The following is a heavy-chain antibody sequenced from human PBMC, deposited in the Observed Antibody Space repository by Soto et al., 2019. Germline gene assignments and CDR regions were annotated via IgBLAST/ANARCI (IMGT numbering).Heavy chain of an antibody. V-gene: IGHV1-18*03. CDR3: ASRSGQLPYYFDY. Sequence: ASVKVSCKASGFTFTNYGISWVRQTPGQGLEWMGWISAYKGNTNYAQKFQGRVTMTTDTSTSTAYLELRSLRSDDMAVYFCASRSGQLPYYFDYWGQGTQVTVSS. D-gene: IGHD6-6*01. J-gene: IGHJ4*02. CDR1: GFTFTNYG. CDR2: ISAYKGNT.